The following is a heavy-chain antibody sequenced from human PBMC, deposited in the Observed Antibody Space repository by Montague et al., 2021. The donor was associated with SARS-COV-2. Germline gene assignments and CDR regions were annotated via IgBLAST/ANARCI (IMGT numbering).Heavy chain of an antibody. Sequence: SLRLSCAASGFTFSSYSMNWVRQAPGKGLEWVSSISSSSSYIYYADSVKGRFTIPRDNAKNSLYLQMNSLRAEDTAVYYCARDPYYDILTGYYNYWGQGTLVTVSS. J-gene: IGHJ4*02. V-gene: IGHV3-21*01. CDR1: GFTFSSYS. CDR2: ISSSSSYI. CDR3: ARDPYYDILTGYYNY. D-gene: IGHD3-9*01.